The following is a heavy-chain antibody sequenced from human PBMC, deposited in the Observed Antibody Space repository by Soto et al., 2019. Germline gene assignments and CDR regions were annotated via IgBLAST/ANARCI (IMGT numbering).Heavy chain of an antibody. CDR1: GGTFSSYA. Sequence: ASVKVSCKASGGTFSSYAISWVRQAPGQGLEWMGWISAYNGTTNYAQKLQGRVTMTTDTSTSTAYMELRSLRSDDTAVYYCARDLLPTPLYFQHWGQGTLVTVSS. CDR2: ISAYNGTT. V-gene: IGHV1-18*01. CDR3: ARDLLPTPLYFQH. J-gene: IGHJ1*01.